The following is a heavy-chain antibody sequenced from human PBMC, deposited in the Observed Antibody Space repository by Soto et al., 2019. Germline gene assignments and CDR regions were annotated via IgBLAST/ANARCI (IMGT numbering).Heavy chain of an antibody. V-gene: IGHV3-30*18. CDR2: ISYDGSQR. D-gene: IGHD6-19*01. CDR1: GLTFSRSG. Sequence: QVQLVESGGGVVQPGRSLRLSCEASGLTFSRSGRHWVRQSPGKGLEWLAVISYDGSQRYYADSMKGRFTISRDNSKNTLYLQINSLRVENTAVYYCANQEGQWLPGEHWGQETLFTVSS. J-gene: IGHJ4*02. CDR3: ANQEGQWLPGEH.